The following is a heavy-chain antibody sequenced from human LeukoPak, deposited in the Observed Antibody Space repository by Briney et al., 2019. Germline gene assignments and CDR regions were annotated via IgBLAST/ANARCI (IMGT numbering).Heavy chain of an antibody. D-gene: IGHD3-10*01. CDR2: INPNSGGT. CDR3: ARGITMVRGVVYNWFDP. J-gene: IGHJ5*02. Sequence: ASVKVSCKAFGYTFTGYYMHWVRQAPGQGLEWMGWINPNSGGTNYAQKFQGRVTMTRDTSISTAYMELSRLRSDDTAVYYCARGITMVRGVVYNWFDPWGQGTLVTVSS. CDR1: GYTFTGYY. V-gene: IGHV1-2*02.